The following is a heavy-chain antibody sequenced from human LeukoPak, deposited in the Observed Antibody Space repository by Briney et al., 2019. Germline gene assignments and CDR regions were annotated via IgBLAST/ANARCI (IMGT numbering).Heavy chain of an antibody. CDR3: AREGLLTRLSSGDASDI. J-gene: IGHJ3*02. V-gene: IGHV3-21*01. Sequence: GGSLRLSCAASGFTFRSYTMNWVRQAPGKGLEWVASISSSTAYIYYADSLRGRFTISRDNTKSSLYLQMSSLRAEDTAVYYCAREGLLTRLSSGDASDIWGQGTMVTVSS. CDR2: ISSSTAYI. CDR1: GFTFRSYT. D-gene: IGHD3-9*01.